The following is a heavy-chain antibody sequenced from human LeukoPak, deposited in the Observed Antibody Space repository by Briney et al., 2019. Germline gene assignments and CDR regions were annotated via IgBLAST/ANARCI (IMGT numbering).Heavy chain of an antibody. V-gene: IGHV4-59*08. CDR2: IYYSGST. CDR3: ARQAVAGRKAFDI. J-gene: IGHJ3*02. CDR1: GGSISSYY. D-gene: IGHD6-19*01. Sequence: SETLSLTCTVSGGSISSYYWSWIRQPPGKGLEWIGYIYYSGSTNYNPSLKSRVTISVDTSKNQFSLKLSSVTAADTAVYYCARQAVAGRKAFDIWGQGTMVTVSS.